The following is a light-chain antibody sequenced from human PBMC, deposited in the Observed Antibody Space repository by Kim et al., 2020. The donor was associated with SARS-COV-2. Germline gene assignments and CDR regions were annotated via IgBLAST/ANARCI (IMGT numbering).Light chain of an antibody. Sequence: ATINCKSSQTVLSSSKNTNYLSWYQQKPGQPPKLLISWASTRESGVPDRFSGSGSGTDFTLTISSLQAEDVAVYYCQQYYDTPLTFGGGTKVDIK. CDR1: QTVLSSSKNTNY. J-gene: IGKJ4*01. CDR2: WAS. V-gene: IGKV4-1*01. CDR3: QQYYDTPLT.